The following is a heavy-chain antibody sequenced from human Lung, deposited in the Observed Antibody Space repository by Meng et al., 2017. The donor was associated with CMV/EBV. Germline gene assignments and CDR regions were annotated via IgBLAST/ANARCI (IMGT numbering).Heavy chain of an antibody. CDR3: AREGGSTADWFDP. J-gene: IGHJ5*02. CDR2: INPSRGGT. Sequence: CYASRYTFTGYYLPRGRQAPGQGVEWMGWINPSRGGTDYGQKCQGRVTMTRDTSISTAYMELSRLRSADTAVYYCAREGGSTADWFDPWGQGTLVTVSS. D-gene: IGHD2-2*01. CDR1: RYTFTGYY. V-gene: IGHV1-2*02.